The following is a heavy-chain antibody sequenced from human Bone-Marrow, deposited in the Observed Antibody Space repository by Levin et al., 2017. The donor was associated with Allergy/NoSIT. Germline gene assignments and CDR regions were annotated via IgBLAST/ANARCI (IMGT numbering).Heavy chain of an antibody. J-gene: IGHJ4*02. D-gene: IGHD2-15*01. CDR3: VVALDY. CDR1: GFTFSDYY. V-gene: IGHV3-11*01. Sequence: GESLRLSCAASGFTFSDYYMSWMRQAPGKGLEWVSYITSNGGSKYYADSVKGRFTISRDNAKNSLSLQMNSLRAEDTAVYYCVVALDYWGQGTLVTVSS. CDR2: ITSNGGSK.